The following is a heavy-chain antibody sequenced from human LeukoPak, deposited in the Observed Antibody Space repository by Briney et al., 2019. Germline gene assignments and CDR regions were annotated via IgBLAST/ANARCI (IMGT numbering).Heavy chain of an antibody. CDR2: INPNSGGT. Sequence: ASVKVSCKASGYTFTGYYMHWVRQAPGQGLEWMGWINPNSGGTNYAQKFQGRVTMTRDTSISTAYMELSRLRSDDTAVYYCARDANGGNSWGWFDPWGQGTLVTVSS. D-gene: IGHD4-23*01. J-gene: IGHJ5*02. CDR3: ARDANGGNSWGWFDP. V-gene: IGHV1-2*02. CDR1: GYTFTGYY.